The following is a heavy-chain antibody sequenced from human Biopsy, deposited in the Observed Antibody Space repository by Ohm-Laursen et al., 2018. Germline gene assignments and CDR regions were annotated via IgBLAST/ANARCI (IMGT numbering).Heavy chain of an antibody. V-gene: IGHV4-34*01. D-gene: IGHD2/OR15-2a*01. CDR3: ARATNSTGWPYYYFYGMDV. J-gene: IGHJ6*02. CDR1: GGSFSGYY. CDR2: INHSGRT. Sequence: TLSLTCVVFGGSFSGYYWSWIRQPPGKGLEWIGEINHSGRTNNNPSLKSRVTISVDTSKNQFSLRLNSVTAADTAVYYCARATNSTGWPYYYFYGMDVWGQGTTVTVSS.